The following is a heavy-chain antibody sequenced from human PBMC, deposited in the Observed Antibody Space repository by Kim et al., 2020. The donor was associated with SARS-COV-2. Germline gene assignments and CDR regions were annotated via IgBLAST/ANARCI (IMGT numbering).Heavy chain of an antibody. CDR2: FVPEDGET. J-gene: IGHJ4*02. V-gene: IGHV1-24*01. CDR1: GYTLSEFS. Sequence: ASVKVSCKVSGYTLSEFSIHWVRQVPGKGLEWMGGFVPEDGETVYAQKFQGRVTMTKDTSTDTAYMDLRSLRSEDTAVYYCKVANTIDFDYWGQGTLVTVSA. CDR3: KVANTIDFDY. D-gene: IGHD5-12*01.